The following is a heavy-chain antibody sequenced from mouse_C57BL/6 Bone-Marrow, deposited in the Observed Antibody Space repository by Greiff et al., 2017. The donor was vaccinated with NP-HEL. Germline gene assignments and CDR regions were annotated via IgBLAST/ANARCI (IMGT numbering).Heavy chain of an antibody. CDR1: GYTFTDYY. D-gene: IGHD2-2*01. CDR2: INPNNGGT. J-gene: IGHJ1*03. CDR3: ARDYGYDVGYFDV. V-gene: IGHV1-26*01. Sequence: EVQLQQSGPELVKPGASVKISCKASGYTFTDYYMNWVKQSHGKSLEWIGDINPNNGGTSYNQKFKGKATLTVDKSSSTAYMELRSLTSEDSAVYYCARDYGYDVGYFDVWGTGTTVTVSS.